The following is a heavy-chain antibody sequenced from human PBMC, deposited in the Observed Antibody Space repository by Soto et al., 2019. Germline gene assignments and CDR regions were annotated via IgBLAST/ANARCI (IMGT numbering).Heavy chain of an antibody. J-gene: IGHJ5*02. CDR1: GATVSTYA. CDR2: ISASGVST. Sequence: EVPLLESGGGLVQPGGSLRLSCAASGATVSTYAMSWVRQAPGMGLEWVSTISASGVSTYADSVKGRFTISRDNSKNTLYVQMNNLRAEDTAMYYCATVPHDYGAFNWFDPWGQGTVVTVSS. V-gene: IGHV3-23*01. D-gene: IGHD4-17*01. CDR3: ATVPHDYGAFNWFDP.